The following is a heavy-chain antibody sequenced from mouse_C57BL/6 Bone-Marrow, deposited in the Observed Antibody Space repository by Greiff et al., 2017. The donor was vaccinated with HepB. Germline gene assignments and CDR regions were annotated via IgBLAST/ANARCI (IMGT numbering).Heavy chain of an antibody. Sequence: EVQVVESGGDLVKPGGSLKLSCAASGFTFSSYGMSWVRQTPDKRLEWVATISSGGSYTYYPDSVKGRFTISRDNAKNTLYLQMSSLKSEDTAMYYCARITTVVATPFAYWGQGTLVTVSA. CDR1: GFTFSSYG. CDR3: ARITTVVATPFAY. CDR2: ISSGGSYT. D-gene: IGHD1-1*01. V-gene: IGHV5-6*01. J-gene: IGHJ3*01.